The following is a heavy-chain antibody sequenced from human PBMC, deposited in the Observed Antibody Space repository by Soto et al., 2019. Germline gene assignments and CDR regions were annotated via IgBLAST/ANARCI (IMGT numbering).Heavy chain of an antibody. J-gene: IGHJ6*02. CDR3: ASEGVAPYYYSAMDV. D-gene: IGHD5-12*01. CDR1: GYTFTRSG. CDR2: ISTYNGDT. Sequence: QVQLVQSGAEVKKPGASVKVSCKASGYTFTRSGISWVRQAPGQGLEWMGWISTYNGDTNYAQTFQGRATMTTDTPXXTVPMELRSLRSDDTAVYYCASEGVAPYYYSAMDVWGQGTPVTVSS. V-gene: IGHV1-18*01.